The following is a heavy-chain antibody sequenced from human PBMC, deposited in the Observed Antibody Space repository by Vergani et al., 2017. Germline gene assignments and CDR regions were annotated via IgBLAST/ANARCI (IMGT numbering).Heavy chain of an antibody. V-gene: IGHV3-33*01. J-gene: IGHJ3*02. CDR1: GFTFSNYG. D-gene: IGHD3-3*01. CDR3: ARDVAPNDQFGVAPPDAFDI. Sequence: QVQLVESGGGVVQPGRSLRLYCAASGFTFSNYGMHWVRQAPGKGLEWVAVIWYDGSNKYYADSVKGRFTISRDNSKNTLYLQMNSLRAEDTAVFYCARDVAPNDQFGVAPPDAFDIWGQGTMVTVSS. CDR2: IWYDGSNK.